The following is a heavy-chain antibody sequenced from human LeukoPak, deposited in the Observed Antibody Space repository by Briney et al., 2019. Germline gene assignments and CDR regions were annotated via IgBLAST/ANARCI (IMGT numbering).Heavy chain of an antibody. CDR1: GFTFSSSA. D-gene: IGHD2-15*01. CDR2: ISNNGGYT. J-gene: IGHJ4*02. V-gene: IGHV3-23*01. Sequence: GGSLRPSCAASGFTFSSSAMSWVRQAPGKGLEWVSAISNNGGYTCYADSVQGRFTISRDNSKSTLCLQMNSLRAEDTAVYYCAKQLGYCSDGSCYFPYWGQGTLVTVSS. CDR3: AKQLGYCSDGSCYFPY.